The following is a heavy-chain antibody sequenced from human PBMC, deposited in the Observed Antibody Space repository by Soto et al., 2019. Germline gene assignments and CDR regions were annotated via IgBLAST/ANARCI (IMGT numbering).Heavy chain of an antibody. CDR2: IYYSGST. Sequence: PSETLSLTCTVSGGSISSGGYYWIWIRQHPGKGLEWIGYIYYSGSTYYNPSLKSRVTISVDTSKNQYPLKLSSVTAADTALYYCARGHPYYFDYWGQGTLVTVSS. V-gene: IGHV4-31*03. CDR3: ARGHPYYFDY. J-gene: IGHJ4*02. CDR1: GGSISSGGYY.